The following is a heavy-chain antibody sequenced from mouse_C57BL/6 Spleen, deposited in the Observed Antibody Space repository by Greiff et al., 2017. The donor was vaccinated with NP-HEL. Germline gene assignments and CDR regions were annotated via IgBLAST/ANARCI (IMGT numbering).Heavy chain of an antibody. V-gene: IGHV1-59*01. CDR3: ARSYDGYYVYDY. D-gene: IGHD2-3*01. CDR2: IDPSDSYT. CDR1: GYTFTSYW. Sequence: QVQLQQPGAELVRPGTSVKLSCKASGYTFTSYWMHWVKQRPGQGLEWIGVIDPSDSYTNYNPKFKGKATLTVDTSSSTAYMQPSSLTSEDSAVYYCARSYDGYYVYDYWGQGTTLTVSS. J-gene: IGHJ2*01.